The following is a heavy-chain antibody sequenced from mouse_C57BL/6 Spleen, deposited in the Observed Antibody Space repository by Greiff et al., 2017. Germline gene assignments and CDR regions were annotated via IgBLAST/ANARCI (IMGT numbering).Heavy chain of an antibody. Sequence: VQLQQSGAELVKPGASVKLSCTASGFNIKDYYMHWVKQRTEQGLEWIGRIDPEDGETKYAPNFQGKATITADTSSNTAYLQLSSLTSEDTAVYYCASHYGCAYWGQGTLVTVSA. CDR3: ASHYGCAY. J-gene: IGHJ3*01. CDR1: GFNIKDYY. D-gene: IGHD1-1*01. CDR2: IDPEDGET. V-gene: IGHV14-2*01.